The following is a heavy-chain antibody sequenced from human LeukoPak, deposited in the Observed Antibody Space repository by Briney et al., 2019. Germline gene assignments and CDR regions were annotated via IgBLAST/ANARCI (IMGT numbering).Heavy chain of an antibody. CDR2: IYSGGST. Sequence: GGSLRLSCAASGFTFSSYGMSWVRQAPGKGLEWVSVIYSGGSTYYADSVKGRFTISRDNSKNTLYLQMNSLRAEDTAVYYCARDRYYYDSSGYYYYFDYWGQGTLVTVSS. D-gene: IGHD3-22*01. CDR3: ARDRYYYDSSGYYYYFDY. CDR1: GFTFSSYG. J-gene: IGHJ4*02. V-gene: IGHV3-53*01.